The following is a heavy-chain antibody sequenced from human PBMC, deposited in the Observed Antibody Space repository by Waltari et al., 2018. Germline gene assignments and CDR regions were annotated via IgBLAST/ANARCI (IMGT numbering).Heavy chain of an antibody. Sequence: EVQLVESGGGLVQPGGSLRLSCAASGFTFSSYWMSWVRQAPGKGLEWVANIKQDGSEKYYVDSVKGRFTISRDNAKNSLYLQMNSLRAEDTAVYYCARDGSYYDSSWSDAFDIWGQGTMVTVSS. V-gene: IGHV3-7*01. D-gene: IGHD3-22*01. CDR2: IKQDGSEK. CDR1: GFTFSSYW. J-gene: IGHJ3*02. CDR3: ARDGSYYDSSWSDAFDI.